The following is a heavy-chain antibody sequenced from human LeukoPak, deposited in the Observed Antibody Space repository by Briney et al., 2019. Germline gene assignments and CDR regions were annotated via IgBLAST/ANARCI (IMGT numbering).Heavy chain of an antibody. CDR3: ARALGWGNYDAFDI. J-gene: IGHJ3*02. V-gene: IGHV3-21*01. Sequence: GGSLRLSCAASGFTFSSYSMNWVRQAPGKGLEWVSSISSSSSYIYYADSVKGRFTISRDNAKNSLYLQMNSLRAEDTAVYYCARALGWGNYDAFDIWGQGTMATVSS. CDR1: GFTFSSYS. D-gene: IGHD1-7*01. CDR2: ISSSSSYI.